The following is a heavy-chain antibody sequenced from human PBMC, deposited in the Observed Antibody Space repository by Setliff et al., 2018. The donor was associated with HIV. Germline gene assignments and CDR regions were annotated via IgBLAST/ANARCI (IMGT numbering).Heavy chain of an antibody. Sequence: ASVKVSCKASGYTFTSYPMHWVRQAPGQGLEWMGVINTSGGSAGYAEKFRGRVTMTRDTSTNTVYMDMRNLRSEDTAVYYCARNQGDASGWYAGDYWGHGTLVTVSS. CDR3: ARNQGDASGWYAGDY. CDR1: GYTFTSYP. CDR2: INTSGGSA. V-gene: IGHV1-46*01. J-gene: IGHJ4*01. D-gene: IGHD6-19*01.